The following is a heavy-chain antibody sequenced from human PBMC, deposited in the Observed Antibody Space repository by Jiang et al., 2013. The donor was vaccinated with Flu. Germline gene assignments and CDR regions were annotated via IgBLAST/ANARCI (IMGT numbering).Heavy chain of an antibody. J-gene: IGHJ4*02. CDR1: GFTFSSYA. CDR2: ISGSGGST. Sequence: VQLVESGGTLIQPGGSLRLSCAASGFTFSSYAMSWVRQAPGKGLEWVSGISGSGGSTYYADSVKGRFTISRDNSKNTLYLQMNSLRAEDTAVYYCAKAYYDILTGFDYWGQGTLVTVSS. V-gene: IGHV3-23*04. CDR3: AKAYYDILTGFDY. D-gene: IGHD3-9*01.